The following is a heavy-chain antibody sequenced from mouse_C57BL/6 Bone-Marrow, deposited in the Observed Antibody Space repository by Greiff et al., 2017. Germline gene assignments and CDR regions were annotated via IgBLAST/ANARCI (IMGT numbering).Heavy chain of an antibody. CDR2: IYPRSGNT. CDR3: ARGGYAVDY. J-gene: IGHJ2*01. CDR1: GYTFTSYG. V-gene: IGHV1-81*01. D-gene: IGHD2-10*02. Sequence: QVQLKESGAELARPGASVKLSCKASGYTFTSYGISWVKQRPGQGLEWIGEIYPRSGNTYYNEKFKGKATLTANKSSSTAYMELRSLTSDDAAVYFWARGGYAVDYWGQGTTLTVSS.